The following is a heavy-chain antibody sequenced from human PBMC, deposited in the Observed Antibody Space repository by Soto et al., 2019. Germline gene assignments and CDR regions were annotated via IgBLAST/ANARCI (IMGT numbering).Heavy chain of an antibody. CDR3: AKRYSYGPLRLSFDY. V-gene: IGHV3-23*01. J-gene: IGHJ4*02. CDR1: GFTFSSYA. D-gene: IGHD5-18*01. CDR2: ISGSGGST. Sequence: PGGSLRLSCAASGFTFSSYAMSWVRQAPGKGLEWVSAISGSGGSTYYADSVKGRFTISRDNSKNTLYLQMNSLRAEDTAVYYCAKRYSYGPLRLSFDYWGQGPLVTVSS.